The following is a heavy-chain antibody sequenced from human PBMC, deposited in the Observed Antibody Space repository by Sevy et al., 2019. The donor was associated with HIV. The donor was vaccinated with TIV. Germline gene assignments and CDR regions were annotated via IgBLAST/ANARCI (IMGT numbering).Heavy chain of an antibody. Sequence: LGGSLRLSCAASGFTFSSYSMHWVRQAPGKGLEWVSSISSSSTYIYYADSVKGRFTISRDNAKNSLYLQMNSLRAEDTAVYYCARGPDYYDRSGYYYQWGQGTLVTVSS. D-gene: IGHD3-22*01. J-gene: IGHJ4*02. CDR2: ISSSSTYI. CDR3: ARGPDYYDRSGYYYQ. V-gene: IGHV3-21*01. CDR1: GFTFSSYS.